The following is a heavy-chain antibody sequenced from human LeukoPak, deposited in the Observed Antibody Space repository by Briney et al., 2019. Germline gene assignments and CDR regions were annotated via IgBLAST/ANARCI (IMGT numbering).Heavy chain of an antibody. CDR2: IYYSGST. CDR3: ASAGYCSGGTCYSLHDY. CDR1: GGSISSYY. V-gene: IGHV4-59*01. Sequence: SETLSLTCTVSGGSISSYYWSWIRQPPGKGLEWIGYIYYSGSTYYNPSLKSRVTISVDTPKNQFSLKLNSVTAADTAVYYCASAGYCSGGTCYSLHDYWGQGTLVTVSS. J-gene: IGHJ4*02. D-gene: IGHD2-15*01.